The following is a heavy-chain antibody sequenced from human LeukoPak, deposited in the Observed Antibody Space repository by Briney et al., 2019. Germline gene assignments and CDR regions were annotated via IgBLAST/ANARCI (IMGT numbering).Heavy chain of an antibody. V-gene: IGHV3-23*01. CDR1: GLTFSNYA. CDR2: IDQSGGYI. J-gene: IGHJ4*02. CDR3: VRGVYNNGNMNDY. D-gene: IGHD5/OR15-5a*01. Sequence: GGSLRLSCTASGLTFSNYAMSWVRQAPAKGLEWVAGIDQSGGYIHYADSVEGRFTISRDNTKNTLFLQMNSLRAEDTALHYCVRGVYNNGNMNDYWGQGTLVTVSS.